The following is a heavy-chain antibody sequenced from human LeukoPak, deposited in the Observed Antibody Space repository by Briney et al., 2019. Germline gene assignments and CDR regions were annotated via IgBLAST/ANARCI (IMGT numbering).Heavy chain of an antibody. CDR2: ISDDGRSK. CDR1: GFSFISYG. J-gene: IGHJ5*02. D-gene: IGHD6-13*01. CDR3: AKDGSSSWYGFNWFDP. Sequence: GGSLRLSCAASGFSFISYGMHWVRQAPGKGLEWVGVISDDGRSKDYADSVKGRFTISRDNSKDTLYLQMNSLRAEDTAVYYCAKDGSSSWYGFNWFDPWGQGTLVTVSS. V-gene: IGHV3-30*18.